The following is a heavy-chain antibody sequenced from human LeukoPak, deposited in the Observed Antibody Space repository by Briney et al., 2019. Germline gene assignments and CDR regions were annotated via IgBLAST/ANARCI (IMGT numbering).Heavy chain of an antibody. J-gene: IGHJ5*02. D-gene: IGHD3-16*02. CDR2: INHSGST. V-gene: IGHV4-34*01. CDR1: GGSFSGYY. CDR3: ARGQDYVWGSYRSNWFDP. Sequence: SETLSLTCAVYGGSFSGYYWSWIRQPPGKGLEWIGEINHSGSTNYNPSLKSRVTISVDTSKSQFSPKLGSVTAADTAVYYCARGQDYVWGSYRSNWFDPWGQGTLVTVSS.